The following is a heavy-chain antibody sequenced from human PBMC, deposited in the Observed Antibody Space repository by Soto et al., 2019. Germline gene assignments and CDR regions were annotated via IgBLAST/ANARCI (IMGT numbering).Heavy chain of an antibody. CDR1: GFTFSPYT. CDR3: ARGGGFCGADCYKGGIDY. V-gene: IGHV3-30-3*01. D-gene: IGHD2-21*02. J-gene: IGHJ4*02. CDR2: ISYDGSDK. Sequence: QVQLVESGGGVGQPGRSLRLSCAASGFTFSPYTMHWVRQTPGKGLEWVAVISYDGSDKNYADSVRRRFTISRDNSKNTLFLQMNSLRAEDTALYYCARGGGFCGADCYKGGIDYWGQGALVTVSS.